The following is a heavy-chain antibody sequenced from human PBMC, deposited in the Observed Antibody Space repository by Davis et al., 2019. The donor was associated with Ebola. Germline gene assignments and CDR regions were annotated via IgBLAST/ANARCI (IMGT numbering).Heavy chain of an antibody. CDR1: GGSFNGYY. V-gene: IGHV4-34*01. D-gene: IGHD4-23*01. CDR3: ATHGRNSGNSLRGSFDL. CDR2: IGHDGNT. J-gene: IGHJ3*01. Sequence: MPSETLSLTCAVYGGSFNGYYWGWIRQSPGKGLEWIGEIGHDGNTKYNPSVKSRVTISVDKSKNQFSLKLSSVTAADTAIYYCATHGRNSGNSLRGSFDLWGQGTMVIVSS.